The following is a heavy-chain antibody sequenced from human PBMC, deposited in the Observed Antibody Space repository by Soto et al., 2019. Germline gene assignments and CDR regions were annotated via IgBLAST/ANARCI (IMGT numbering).Heavy chain of an antibody. CDR3: ARGLGRYFDSPILH. D-gene: IGHD3-9*01. V-gene: IGHV1-18*01. CDR1: GYTFTSYG. J-gene: IGHJ4*02. Sequence: ASGRVSCEASGYTFTSYGINLGRHAPGQGLEWMGWISAYNGNTNYAQKLQGRVTMTTDTSTSTAYMELRSLRSDDTAVYYSARGLGRYFDSPILHWGQATLVTVYS. CDR2: ISAYNGNT.